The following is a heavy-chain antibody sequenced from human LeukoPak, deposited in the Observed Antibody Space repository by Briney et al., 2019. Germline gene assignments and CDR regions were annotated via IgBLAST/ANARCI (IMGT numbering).Heavy chain of an antibody. CDR1: GGSFSGYY. J-gene: IGHJ3*02. CDR2: INHSGST. V-gene: IGHV4-34*01. D-gene: IGHD3-22*01. Sequence: SETLSLTCAVYGGSFSGYYWSWIRQPPGKGLEWIGEINHSGSTNYNPSLKSRVTISVDTSKNQFSLKLSSVTAADTAVYYCASQGVVVITARDAFDIWGQGTMVTVSS. CDR3: ASQGVVVITARDAFDI.